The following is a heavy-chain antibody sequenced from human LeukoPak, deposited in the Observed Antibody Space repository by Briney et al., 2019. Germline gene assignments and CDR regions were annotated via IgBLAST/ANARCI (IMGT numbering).Heavy chain of an antibody. D-gene: IGHD4-23*01. CDR3: ARPYGGNSGGHAFDI. CDR1: GGSISSGDYY. J-gene: IGHJ3*02. CDR2: IYYSGST. Sequence: SETLSLTCAVSGGSISSGDYYWSWIRQPPGKGLEWIGYIYYSGSTYYNPSLKSRVTISVDTSKNQFSLKLSSVTAADTAVYYCARPYGGNSGGHAFDIWGQGTMVTVSS. V-gene: IGHV4-30-4*08.